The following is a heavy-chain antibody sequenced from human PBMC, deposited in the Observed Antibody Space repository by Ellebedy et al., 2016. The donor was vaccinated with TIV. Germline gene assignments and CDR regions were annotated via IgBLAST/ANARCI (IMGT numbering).Heavy chain of an antibody. J-gene: IGHJ4*02. CDR1: GYTFTSYG. CDR3: AREEAARRFEY. D-gene: IGHD6-6*01. V-gene: IGHV1-46*01. Sequence: AASVKVSCKASGYTFTSYGISWVRQAPGQGLEWVGIINPSGGSTNYGQKFQGRVTMTRDTSTSTVYMELSSLRSEDTAVYFCAREEAARRFEYWGQGTLVTVSP. CDR2: INPSGGST.